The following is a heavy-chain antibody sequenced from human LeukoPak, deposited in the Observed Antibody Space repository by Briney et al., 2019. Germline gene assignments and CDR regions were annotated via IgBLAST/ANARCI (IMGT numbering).Heavy chain of an antibody. CDR2: IRYDGSKK. CDR1: GFTFSSYG. V-gene: IGHV3-30*02. D-gene: IGHD3-10*01. J-gene: IGHJ4*02. CDR3: AKDRPPQYDSGTYSDY. Sequence: GGSLRLSCVASGFTFSSYGIHWVRQAPGKGLEWGAFIRYDGSKKFYSDSVKGRFTISRDNSKNTLYLQMNSLRTEDTAVYFCAKDRPPQYDSGTYSDYWGQGTLVTVSS.